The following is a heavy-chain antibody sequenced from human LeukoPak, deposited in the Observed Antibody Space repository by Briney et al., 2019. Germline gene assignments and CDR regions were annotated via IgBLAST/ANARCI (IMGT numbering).Heavy chain of an antibody. V-gene: IGHV4-30-4*08. CDR2: IYYSGST. CDR1: GGSISSGDHY. CDR3: ARDRRTHYYGSGSS. D-gene: IGHD3-10*01. Sequence: SETLSLTCTVSGGSISSGDHYWSWIRQPPGKGLEWIGYIYYSGSTYYNPSLKSRVTISVDTSKNQFSLKLSSVTAADTAVYYCARDRRTHYYGSGSSWGQGTLVTVSS. J-gene: IGHJ5*02.